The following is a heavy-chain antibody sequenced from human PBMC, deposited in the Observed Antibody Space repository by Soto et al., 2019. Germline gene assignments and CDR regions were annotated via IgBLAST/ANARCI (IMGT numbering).Heavy chain of an antibody. D-gene: IGHD2-8*02. CDR3: AKVLSTSASYWYGMDV. CDR1: GFIFSTYP. CDR2: ISDSGGNT. J-gene: IGHJ6*02. V-gene: IGHV3-23*01. Sequence: GGSLRLSCAASGFIFSTYPMIWVRQAPGKRLAGVSSISDSGGNTYYADSVKGRFTTSRDNSKNTVYLQMNSLRAEDTAVYYCAKVLSTSASYWYGMDVWGQGTTVTLSS.